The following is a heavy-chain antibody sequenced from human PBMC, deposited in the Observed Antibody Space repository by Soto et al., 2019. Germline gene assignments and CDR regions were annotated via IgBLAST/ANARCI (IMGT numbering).Heavy chain of an antibody. J-gene: IGHJ4*02. CDR1: GFNFSSYD. D-gene: IGHD1-7*01. Sequence: EVQLAESGGGMVQPGGSLRLSCVASGFNFSSYDMQWVRQAPGKGLEYVSSISSNGGTTYYGNSVKGRFTISRDNSKNTLYLQMGSLRAEDMAVYYCVRRVSGNYDYWGQGTLVTVSS. CDR2: ISSNGGTT. V-gene: IGHV3-64*01. CDR3: VRRVSGNYDY.